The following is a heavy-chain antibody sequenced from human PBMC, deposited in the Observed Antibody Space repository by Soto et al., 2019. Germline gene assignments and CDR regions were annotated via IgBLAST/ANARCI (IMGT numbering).Heavy chain of an antibody. J-gene: IGHJ6*03. CDR1: GGSFSGYY. V-gene: IGHV4-34*01. CDR3: ARGPRDILTGYYCYYYMDV. D-gene: IGHD3-9*01. CDR2: INHSGST. Sequence: QVQLQQWGAGLLKPSETLSLTCAVYGGSFSGYYWSWIRQPPGKGLEWIGEINHSGSTNYNPSLKSRVGIYVDTSKNPVFLELSSVAAADTAVYYCARGPRDILTGYYCYYYMDVWGKGTTVTVSS.